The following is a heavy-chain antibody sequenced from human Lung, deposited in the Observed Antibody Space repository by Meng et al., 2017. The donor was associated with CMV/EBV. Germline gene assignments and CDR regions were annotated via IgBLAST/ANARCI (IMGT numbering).Heavy chain of an antibody. Sequence: GGSXRLXCVASGFSFNNYGMYWVRQAPGKGLEWVAVIWPDGNYKHHADSVKGRFTVSRDNSKHTLYLQMNRLRAEDTAIYYCSKDGLFINDFWTGYFFLDFXGQGTPVTVSS. J-gene: IGHJ4*02. CDR3: SKDGLFINDFWTGYFFLDF. V-gene: IGHV3-33*06. D-gene: IGHD3/OR15-3a*01. CDR1: GFSFNNYG. CDR2: IWPDGNYK.